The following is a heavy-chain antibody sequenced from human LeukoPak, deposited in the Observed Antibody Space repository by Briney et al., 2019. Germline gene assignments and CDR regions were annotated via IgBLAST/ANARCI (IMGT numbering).Heavy chain of an antibody. CDR3: AREGPPDYAFDY. J-gene: IGHJ4*02. CDR1: GGSFSGYY. CDR2: INHSGST. D-gene: IGHD4-17*01. V-gene: IGHV4-34*01. Sequence: PSETLSLTCAVYGGSFSGYYWSWIRQPPGKGLEWIGEINHSGSTNYNPSLKSRVTISVDTSKNQFSLKLSSVTAADTAVYYCAREGPPDYAFDYWGQGTLVTVSS.